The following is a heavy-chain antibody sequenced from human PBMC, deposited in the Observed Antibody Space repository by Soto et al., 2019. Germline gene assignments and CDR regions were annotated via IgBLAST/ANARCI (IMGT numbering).Heavy chain of an antibody. CDR1: GGSFSGYY. J-gene: IGHJ4*02. Sequence: QVQLQQWGAGLLKPSETLSLTCAVYGGSFSGYYWTWIRQPPGTGLEWIGEINHSGSTNYNPSLKSRITRSVDTSKKQVSLKLTSRAAADTAVYYWARDKITGLFDYWGQGTLVTVSS. CDR3: ARDKITGLFDY. V-gene: IGHV4-34*01. D-gene: IGHD2-8*02. CDR2: INHSGST.